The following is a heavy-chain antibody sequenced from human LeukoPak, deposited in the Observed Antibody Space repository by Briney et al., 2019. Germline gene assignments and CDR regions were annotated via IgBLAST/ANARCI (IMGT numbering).Heavy chain of an antibody. J-gene: IGHJ5*02. Sequence: QPGRSLRLSCAASGFTFDDYAMHWVRQAPGKGLEWVSGISWNSGSIGYADSVKGRFTISRDNAKNSLYLQMNSLRAEDTAVYYCARDAVVVPAAILNWFDPWGQGTLVTVSS. CDR2: ISWNSGSI. D-gene: IGHD2-2*02. CDR3: ARDAVVVPAAILNWFDP. V-gene: IGHV3-9*01. CDR1: GFTFDDYA.